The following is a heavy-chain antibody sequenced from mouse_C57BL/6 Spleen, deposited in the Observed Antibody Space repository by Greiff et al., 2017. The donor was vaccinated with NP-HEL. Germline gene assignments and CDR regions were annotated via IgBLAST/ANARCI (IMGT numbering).Heavy chain of an antibody. CDR3: ARYYYGSSYYFDY. Sequence: VQLQESGPGILQSSQTLSLTCSFSGFSLSTSGMGVSWIRQPSGKGLEWLAHIYWDDDKRYNPSLKSRLTISKDTSRNQVFLKITSVDTADTATYYCARYYYGSSYYFDYWGQGTTLTVSS. D-gene: IGHD1-1*01. CDR2: IYWDDDK. CDR1: GFSLSTSGMG. V-gene: IGHV8-12*01. J-gene: IGHJ2*01.